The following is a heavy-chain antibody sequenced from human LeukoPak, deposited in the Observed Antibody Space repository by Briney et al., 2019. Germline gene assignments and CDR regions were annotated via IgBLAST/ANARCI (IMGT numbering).Heavy chain of an antibody. D-gene: IGHD4-23*01. Sequence: GDSLNMSGKGFGYSCTSYWIGGADQMPGKGLEGMEIIYPGDCDTRYSQSFQGKVTMSADKSISTAYLQWSSLKASDTAMYYCARQGDYGGKVFNYWGQGTLVTVSS. V-gene: IGHV5-51*07. CDR2: IYPGDCDT. CDR3: ARQGDYGGKVFNY. J-gene: IGHJ4*02. CDR1: GYSCTSYW.